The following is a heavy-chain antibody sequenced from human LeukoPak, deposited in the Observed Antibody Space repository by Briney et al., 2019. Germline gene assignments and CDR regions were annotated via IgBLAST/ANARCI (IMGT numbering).Heavy chain of an antibody. Sequence: SETLSLTCSVSGGSISSYYWSWIRQPPGKGLEWIGYIYYSGSTNYNPSLKSRVTISVDTSKNQFSLKLSSVTAADTAVYYCARADTIFGVAGGYYFDYWGQGTLVTVSS. V-gene: IGHV4-59*12. CDR2: IYYSGST. J-gene: IGHJ4*02. D-gene: IGHD3-3*01. CDR1: GGSISSYY. CDR3: ARADTIFGVAGGYYFDY.